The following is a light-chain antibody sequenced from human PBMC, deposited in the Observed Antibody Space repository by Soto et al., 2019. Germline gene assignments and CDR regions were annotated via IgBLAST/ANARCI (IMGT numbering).Light chain of an antibody. J-gene: IGKJ1*01. CDR2: GAS. V-gene: IGKV3-20*01. Sequence: EIVLTQSPGTLSLSPGERATLSCRASQSVSSSFLAWYQQKPGQAPRLLIYGASRRATGIPDRFSGSGSGTDFTLTISRLEPADFAVYYCQQYGSSLWTFGQGTKVEIK. CDR3: QQYGSSLWT. CDR1: QSVSSSF.